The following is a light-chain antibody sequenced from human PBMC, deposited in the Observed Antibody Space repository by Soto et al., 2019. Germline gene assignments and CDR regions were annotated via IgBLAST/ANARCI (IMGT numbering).Light chain of an antibody. CDR1: QSVSSSY. CDR3: LQYGSSPQYT. J-gene: IGKJ2*01. CDR2: GES. V-gene: IGKV3-20*01. Sequence: EIVLTQSPGTLSLSPGERATLSCRASQSVSSSYLAWYQQKPGQAPRLLIYGESSRATGIPDRFSGSGSGTVIVITISRLEPEDYSVYYCLQYGSSPQYTFGHGDKLQIK.